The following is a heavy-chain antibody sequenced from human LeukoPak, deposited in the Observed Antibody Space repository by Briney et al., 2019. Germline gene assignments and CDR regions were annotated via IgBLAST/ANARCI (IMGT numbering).Heavy chain of an antibody. J-gene: IGHJ4*02. CDR3: WREDRHDYGGPDY. CDR1: GDSISSYY. D-gene: IGHD4-17*01. V-gene: IGHV4-59*01. Sequence: SETLSLTCTVSGDSISSYYWSWIRQPPGKGLEWMGYINYSGNTNYNPSLKSRVTISVDTSKNQFSLRLTSVTAADTAVYYCWREDRHDYGGPDYWGRGTLVTVSS. CDR2: INYSGNT.